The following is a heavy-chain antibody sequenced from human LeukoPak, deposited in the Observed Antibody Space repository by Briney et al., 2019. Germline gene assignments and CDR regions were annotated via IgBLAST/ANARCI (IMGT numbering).Heavy chain of an antibody. Sequence: GGSLRLSCAASGFTVSDTYMSWVRQAAGKGWEWVSTIFDAGRTTYGDSVKGRFTVSRDTYKNTLFLQMKSLRADDTAVYYCARSLRFLEWLSRHDDAFHIWGQGTMVTVTS. D-gene: IGHD3-3*01. CDR3: ARSLRFLEWLSRHDDAFHI. CDR1: GFTVSDTY. CDR2: IFDAGRT. V-gene: IGHV3-53*01. J-gene: IGHJ3*02.